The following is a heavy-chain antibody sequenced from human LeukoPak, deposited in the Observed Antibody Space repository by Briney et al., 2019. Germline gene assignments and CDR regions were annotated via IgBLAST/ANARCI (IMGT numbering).Heavy chain of an antibody. J-gene: IGHJ4*02. CDR1: GFIFISDA. Sequence: GGSLRLSWAASGFIFISDAMSWVRQAPGEGLEWVSAISGGGGSTYYTNPVKGRFTISRDNSNNTLYLQINSLRAQDTAVYYCAKASPGSGYDQDSGVYWGQGTLVTVSS. V-gene: IGHV3-23*01. CDR3: AKASPGSGYDQDSGVY. CDR2: ISGGGGST. D-gene: IGHD5-12*01.